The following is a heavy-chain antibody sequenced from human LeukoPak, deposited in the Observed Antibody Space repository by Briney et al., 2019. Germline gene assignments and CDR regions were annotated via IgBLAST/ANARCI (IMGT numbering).Heavy chain of an antibody. D-gene: IGHD1-26*01. Sequence: GGSLRLSCAASRFTFSSYAMSWVRQAPGKGLEWVSAISGSGGSTYYADSVRGRFTISRANSKNTLYLQMNSLRAGDTAVYYCAKAHSGSYPGAFDIWGQGTMVTVSS. J-gene: IGHJ3*02. CDR3: AKAHSGSYPGAFDI. CDR1: RFTFSSYA. V-gene: IGHV3-23*01. CDR2: ISGSGGST.